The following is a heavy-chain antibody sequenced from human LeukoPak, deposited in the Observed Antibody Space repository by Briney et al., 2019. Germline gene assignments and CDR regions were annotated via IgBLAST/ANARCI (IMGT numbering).Heavy chain of an antibody. CDR1: GFTFSSYS. Sequence: GGSLRLSCAASGFTFSSYSMNWVRQAPGKGLESVSSISTSSRYIYYADSVKARFTIPRDNAKNSLYLQMNSLRAEDTAVYYCARDLMGTDYSSSWYGDYFDYWGQGTLVTVSS. CDR2: ISTSSRYI. V-gene: IGHV3-21*01. CDR3: ARDLMGTDYSSSWYGDYFDY. D-gene: IGHD6-13*01. J-gene: IGHJ4*02.